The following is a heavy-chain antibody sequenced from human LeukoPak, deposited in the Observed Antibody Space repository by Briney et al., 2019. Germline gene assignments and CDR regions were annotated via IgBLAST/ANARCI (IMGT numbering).Heavy chain of an antibody. V-gene: IGHV3-30*18. J-gene: IGHJ4*02. Sequence: GRSMRLSCAAYGCTFSSEGRQWVRQAPGKGRERGAVISYDGSNKYYADSVKGRFTISRDNSKNTLYLQMNSLRAEDTAVYYCAKAGYYDSSGYYYFDYRGQGTLVTVSS. D-gene: IGHD3-22*01. CDR1: GCTFSSEG. CDR2: ISYDGSNK. CDR3: AKAGYYDSSGYYYFDY.